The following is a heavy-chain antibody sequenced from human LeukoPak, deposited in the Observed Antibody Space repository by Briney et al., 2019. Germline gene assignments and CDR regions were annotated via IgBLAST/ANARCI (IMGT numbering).Heavy chain of an antibody. CDR3: TTGPYYDFWSGYPNTLDY. D-gene: IGHD3-3*01. J-gene: IGHJ4*02. V-gene: IGHV3-30*03. CDR1: GFTFSSYG. Sequence: GGSLRLSCAASGFTFSSYGMHWVRQAPGKGLEWVAVISYDGSNKYYADSVKGRFTISRDNSKNTLYLQMNSLRAEDTAVYYCTTGPYYDFWSGYPNTLDYWGQGTLVTVSS. CDR2: ISYDGSNK.